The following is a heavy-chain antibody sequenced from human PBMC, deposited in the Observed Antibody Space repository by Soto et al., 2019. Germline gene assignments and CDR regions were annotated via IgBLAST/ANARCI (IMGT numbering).Heavy chain of an antibody. J-gene: IGHJ6*02. D-gene: IGHD1-26*01. Sequence: PGGSLRLSCAASGLTFSSYWMNWVRQAPGKGLEWVANIKEDGSEKYYVGSVKGRFTISRDSSKNTLYLLMSSLRAEDTALYYCAKDTSSRLGTPYFNYGMDVWGQGTPVTVSS. V-gene: IGHV3-7*03. CDR3: AKDTSSRLGTPYFNYGMDV. CDR1: GLTFSSYW. CDR2: IKEDGSEK.